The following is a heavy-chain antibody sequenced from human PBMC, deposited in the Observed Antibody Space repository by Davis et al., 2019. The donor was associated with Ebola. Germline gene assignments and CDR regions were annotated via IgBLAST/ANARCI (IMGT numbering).Heavy chain of an antibody. Sequence: GGSLRLSCAASGFTFNSYAMHWVRQAPGKGLEWVAVISYDGSNKYYADSVKGRFTISRDNSKNTLYLQMNSLRAEDTAVYYCARDGSGSSSPHETYYYYGMDVWGQGTTVTVSS. CDR2: ISYDGSNK. J-gene: IGHJ6*02. CDR3: ARDGSGSSSPHETYYYYGMDV. D-gene: IGHD3-10*01. CDR1: GFTFNSYA. V-gene: IGHV3-30-3*01.